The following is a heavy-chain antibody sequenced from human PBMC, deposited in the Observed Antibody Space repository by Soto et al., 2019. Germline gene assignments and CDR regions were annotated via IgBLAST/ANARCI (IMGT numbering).Heavy chain of an antibody. J-gene: IGHJ4*02. D-gene: IGHD4-17*01. Sequence: QVQLVESGGGVVQPGRSLRLSCAASGFTFSSYGMHWVRQAPGKGLEWVAVIWYDGSNKYYADSVKGRFTISRDNSKNTLYLQMNSLRAEDTAVYYCASDGGIDYGDYFDYWGQGTLVTVSS. V-gene: IGHV3-33*01. CDR2: IWYDGSNK. CDR1: GFTFSSYG. CDR3: ASDGGIDYGDYFDY.